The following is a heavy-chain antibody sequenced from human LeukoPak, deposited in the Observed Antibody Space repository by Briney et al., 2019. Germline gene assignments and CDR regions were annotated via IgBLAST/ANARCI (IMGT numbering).Heavy chain of an antibody. CDR2: ISGMSSTI. D-gene: IGHD6-6*01. J-gene: IGHJ6*02. Sequence: GGSLRLSCAASGFTFRSYSMNWVRQAPGKGLEWVSFISGMSSTIYYADSVKGRFTISRDNSKNTLYLQMNSLRAEDTAVYYCAKAYVAARPVWGQGTTVTVSS. CDR3: AKAYVAARPV. CDR1: GFTFRSYS. V-gene: IGHV3-48*01.